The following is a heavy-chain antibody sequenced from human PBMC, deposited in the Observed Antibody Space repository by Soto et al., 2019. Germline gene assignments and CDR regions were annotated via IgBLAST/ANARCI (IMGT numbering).Heavy chain of an antibody. D-gene: IGHD2-2*02. CDR3: AGGTAILGYCISPNCYSPFDY. Sequence: GASVKVSCKASGYTFTGRYMYWVRQAPGQGLEWMGWINPNSGDTNYAQKFQGRVTMTRDTSISTAYMELSRLTSDDTAVYYCAGGTAILGYCISPNCYSPFDYWGQGTLVTGSS. CDR2: INPNSGDT. V-gene: IGHV1-2*02. CDR1: GYTFTGRY. J-gene: IGHJ4*02.